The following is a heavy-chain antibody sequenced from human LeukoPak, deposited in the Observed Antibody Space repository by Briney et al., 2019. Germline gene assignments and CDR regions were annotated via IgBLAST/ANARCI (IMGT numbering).Heavy chain of an antibody. D-gene: IGHD3-10*01. V-gene: IGHV1-8*01. J-gene: IGHJ5*02. CDR1: GFTFTSCD. CDR3: VRDGEGVAISVNYWFDP. Sequence: ASVKVSCKASGFTFTSCDINWVRQASGQGLEWMGWMNPNNGNTGYAQKFQGRVIMTRDTSISTAYMELRDLRSEDTAVYYCVRDGEGVAISVNYWFDPWGQGTLVTVSS. CDR2: MNPNNGNT.